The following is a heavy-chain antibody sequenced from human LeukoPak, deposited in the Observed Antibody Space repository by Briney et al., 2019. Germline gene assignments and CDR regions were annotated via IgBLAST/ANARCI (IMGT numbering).Heavy chain of an antibody. J-gene: IGHJ5*02. CDR2: ISAYNYNT. D-gene: IGHD5/OR15-5a*01. CDR1: GGTLRSYA. V-gene: IGHV1-18*01. CDR3: ARVEVSLDWFDP. Sequence: GASVKVSCKASGGTLRSYAISWVRQAPGQGLEWMGWISAYNYNTNYAQKLQDRVTITADTSTSTVYMELRSLRSDDTAVYYCARVEVSLDWFDPWGQGTLVTVSS.